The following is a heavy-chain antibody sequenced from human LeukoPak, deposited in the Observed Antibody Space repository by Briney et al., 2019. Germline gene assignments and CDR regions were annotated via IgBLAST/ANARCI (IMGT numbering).Heavy chain of an antibody. J-gene: IGHJ4*02. Sequence: SETLSLTYTVSGGSISSYYWGWIRQPPGKGLEWIGYIYYSGSTNYNPSLKSRVTISVDTSKNQFSLKLSSVTAADTAVYYCARVRGSIAARRGDFDYWGQGTLVTVSS. CDR2: IYYSGST. CDR1: GGSISSYY. V-gene: IGHV4-59*01. D-gene: IGHD6-6*01. CDR3: ARVRGSIAARRGDFDY.